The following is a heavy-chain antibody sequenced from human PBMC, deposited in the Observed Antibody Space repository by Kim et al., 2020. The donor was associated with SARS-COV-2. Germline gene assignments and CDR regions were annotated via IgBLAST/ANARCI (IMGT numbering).Heavy chain of an antibody. CDR2: IYYSGST. Sequence: SETLSLTCTVSGGSISSGGYYWSWIRQHPGKGLEWIGYIYYSGSTYYNPSLKSRVTISVDTSKNQFSLKLSSVTAADTAVYYCARNRGVWFGEGGFDPWGQGTLVTVSS. J-gene: IGHJ5*02. D-gene: IGHD3-10*01. CDR1: GGSISSGGYY. V-gene: IGHV4-31*03. CDR3: ARNRGVWFGEGGFDP.